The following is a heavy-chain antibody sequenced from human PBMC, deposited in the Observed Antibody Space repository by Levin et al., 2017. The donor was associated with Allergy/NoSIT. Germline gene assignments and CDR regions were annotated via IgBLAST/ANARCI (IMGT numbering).Heavy chain of an antibody. V-gene: IGHV2-70*01. CDR1: GFSLSSSGMC. CDR2: IDWDDDK. Sequence: QTLSLTCTFSGFSLSSSGMCVSWIRQPPGKALEWLALIDWDDDKYYSTSLKTRLTISKDTSKNQVVLTMTNMDPVDTATYYCARIRREGSYGVSGQNTLYGMDVWGQGTTVTVSS. J-gene: IGHJ6*02. D-gene: IGHD1-26*01. CDR3: ARIRREGSYGVSGQNTLYGMDV.